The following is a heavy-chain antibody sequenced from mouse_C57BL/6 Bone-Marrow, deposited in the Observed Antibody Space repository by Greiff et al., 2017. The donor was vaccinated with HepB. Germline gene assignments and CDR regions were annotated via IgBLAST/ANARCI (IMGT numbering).Heavy chain of an antibody. D-gene: IGHD1-1*01. CDR3: ARLYGSSYVFDY. V-gene: IGHV5-17*01. CDR1: GFTFSDYG. J-gene: IGHJ2*01. CDR2: ISSGSSTI. Sequence: EVKLMESGGGLVKPGGSLKLSCAASGFTFSDYGMHWVRQAPEKGLEWVAYISSGSSTIYYADTVKGRFTISRDNAKNTLFLQMTSLRSEDTAMYYCARLYGSSYVFDYWGQGTTLTVSS.